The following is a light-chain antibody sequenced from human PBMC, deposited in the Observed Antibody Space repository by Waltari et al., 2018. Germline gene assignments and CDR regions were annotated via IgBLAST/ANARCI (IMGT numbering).Light chain of an antibody. V-gene: IGLV2-14*01. J-gene: IGLJ1*01. CDR3: SSCTTSNTVV. CDR2: EIS. Sequence: QSALTQPASVSGSPGQSIAISCTGTSSDLGSYNYVSWYQQHPGKAPKLMIYEISNRPPGVSDRFSGSESGNTASMTISGLQAEDEADYYCSSCTTSNTVVFGTGTKVTVL. CDR1: SSDLGSYNY.